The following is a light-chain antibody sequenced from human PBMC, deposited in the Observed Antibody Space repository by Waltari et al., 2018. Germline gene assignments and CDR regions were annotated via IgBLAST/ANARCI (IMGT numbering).Light chain of an antibody. V-gene: IGLV1-44*01. CDR3: AAWDDSLSGPV. Sequence: QSVLTQPPSASGNTGQRVTISCSGSSSNIGSNAVNWYQQLPGTAPKLLIYSNNQRPSGVPDRFSGSKSGTSASLAISGLQSEDEADYYCAAWDDSLSGPVFGGGTKLTV. J-gene: IGLJ2*01. CDR1: SSNIGSNA. CDR2: SNN.